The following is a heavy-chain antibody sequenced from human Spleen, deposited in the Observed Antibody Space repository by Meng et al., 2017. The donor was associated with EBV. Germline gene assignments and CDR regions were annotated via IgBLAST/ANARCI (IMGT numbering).Heavy chain of an antibody. CDR2: INHSGKA. V-gene: IGHV4-34*01. CDR3: VRGGYYSPCDY. J-gene: IGHJ4*02. Sequence: QVQVEQWGAGLLKPSETLSLTGPVHGASIGGDYWSWIRQPPGKGLEWLGEINHSGKANYNPSLKSRVTISVDTSNNQLSLKLSSLAAADTAVYYCVRGGYYSPCDYWGQGTLVTVSS. CDR1: GASIGGDY. D-gene: IGHD2/OR15-2a*01.